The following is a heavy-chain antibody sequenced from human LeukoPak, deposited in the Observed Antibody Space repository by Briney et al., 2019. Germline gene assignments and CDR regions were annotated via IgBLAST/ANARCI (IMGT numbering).Heavy chain of an antibody. V-gene: IGHV1-46*01. CDR3: ARHGRRYSGSYGTNFDY. J-gene: IGHJ4*02. D-gene: IGHD1-26*01. Sequence: ASVKVSCKASGYTFTSYYMHWVRQAPGQGLEWMGIINPSGGSTSYAQKFQGRVTMTRDTSTSTVYMELSSLRSEDTAVYYCARHGRRYSGSYGTNFDYWGQGTLVTVSS. CDR1: GYTFTSYY. CDR2: INPSGGST.